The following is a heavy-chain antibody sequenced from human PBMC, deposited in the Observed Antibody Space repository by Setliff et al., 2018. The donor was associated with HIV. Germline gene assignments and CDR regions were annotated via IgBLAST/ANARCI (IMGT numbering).Heavy chain of an antibody. CDR2: ISIGSGGAI. CDR3: AAQGVL. V-gene: IGHV3-21*01. J-gene: IGHJ4*02. CDR1: GFTFRNYK. Sequence: GGSLRLSCAASGFTFRNYKFNWVRQAPGRGLEWVSSISIGSGGAIDYADSVQGRFTISRDNAKNSLYLQMNSLRAGDTAMYFCAAQGVLWGQGTQVTVSS.